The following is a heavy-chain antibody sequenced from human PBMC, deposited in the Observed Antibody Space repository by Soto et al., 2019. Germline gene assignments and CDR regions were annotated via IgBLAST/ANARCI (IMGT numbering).Heavy chain of an antibody. D-gene: IGHD3-16*01. CDR2: INPNSGGT. CDR1: GYTFSGYY. Sequence: QVQLVQSGAEVKKPGASVKVSCKASGYTFSGYYVHWVRQAPGQGLEWMGWINPNSGGTNYAQKFQGRVTMTRDTSISTVYMELSSLRSDDTAVYYCARDGATVQDYYYMDVWGKGTTVTVSS. V-gene: IGHV1-2*02. CDR3: ARDGATVQDYYYMDV. J-gene: IGHJ6*03.